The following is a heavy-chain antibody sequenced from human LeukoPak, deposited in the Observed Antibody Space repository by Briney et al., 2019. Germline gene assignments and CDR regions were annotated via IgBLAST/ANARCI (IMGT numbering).Heavy chain of an antibody. CDR1: GFTISDYW. CDR3: VRDGGTDWCDP. V-gene: IGHV3-7*01. D-gene: IGHD3-16*01. CDR2: IKRDGSEK. Sequence: GGSLRLSCAASGFTISDYWMTWVRQAPGKGLEWVANIKRDGSEKTYVDSVKGRFTISRDNAKNSIFLQMNSLRVEDMAMYYCVRDGGTDWCDPWGQGTVVSVS. J-gene: IGHJ5*02.